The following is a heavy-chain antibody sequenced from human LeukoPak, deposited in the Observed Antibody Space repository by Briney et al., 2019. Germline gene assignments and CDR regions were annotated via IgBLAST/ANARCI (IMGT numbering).Heavy chain of an antibody. Sequence: GRSLRLSCAASGFTFSSYGMHWVRQAPGKGLEWVAVISYDGSNKYYADSVKGRFTISRDNSKNTLYLQMNSLRAEDTAVYYCAKGCFGLQIDYWGQGTLVTVSS. CDR2: ISYDGSNK. V-gene: IGHV3-30*18. CDR3: AKGCFGLQIDY. J-gene: IGHJ4*02. CDR1: GFTFSSYG. D-gene: IGHD5-24*01.